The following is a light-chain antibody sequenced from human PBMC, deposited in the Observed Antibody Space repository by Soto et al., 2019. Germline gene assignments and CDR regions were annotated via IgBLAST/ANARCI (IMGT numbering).Light chain of an antibody. J-gene: IGKJ4*01. CDR1: QSVSSY. CDR3: QKRSNWLT. V-gene: IGKV3-11*01. Sequence: EIVLTQSPATLSLSPGETATLSCRASQSVSSYLAWYQQKPGQAPRLLIYDASNRATGIPARFSGSGSGTDFTLTISSLEPEYFAVYYCQKRSNWLTYGGGTRVEIK. CDR2: DAS.